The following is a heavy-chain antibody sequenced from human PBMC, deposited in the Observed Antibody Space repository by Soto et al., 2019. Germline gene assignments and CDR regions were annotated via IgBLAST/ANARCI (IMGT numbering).Heavy chain of an antibody. D-gene: IGHD1-1*01. J-gene: IGHJ4*02. Sequence: GASEKVSCKASGYTFTSYYMHWVRQAPGQGLEWMGIINPSGGSTSYAQKFQGRVTMTRDTSTSTVYMELSSLRSEDTAVYYCARAIEMGTTAYYFDYWYQGTLVAVS. CDR1: GYTFTSYY. V-gene: IGHV1-46*01. CDR3: ARAIEMGTTAYYFDY. CDR2: INPSGGST.